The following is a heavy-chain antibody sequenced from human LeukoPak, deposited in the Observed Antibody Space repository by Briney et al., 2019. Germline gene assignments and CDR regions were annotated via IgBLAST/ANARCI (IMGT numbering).Heavy chain of an antibody. J-gene: IGHJ5*02. D-gene: IGHD5-18*01. CDR3: AKGAGGFSYYNWFDP. V-gene: IGHV4-39*07. Sequence: SETLSLTCTVSGGSISSSSYYWGWIRQPPGKGLEWIGSIYYSGSTYYNPSLKSRVTISVDTSKNQFSLKLSSVTAADTAIYYCAKGAGGFSYYNWFDPWGQGTLVTVSS. CDR1: GGSISSSSYY. CDR2: IYYSGST.